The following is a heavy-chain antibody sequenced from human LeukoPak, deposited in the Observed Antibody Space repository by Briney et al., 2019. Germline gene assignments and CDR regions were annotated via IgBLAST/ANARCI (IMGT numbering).Heavy chain of an antibody. J-gene: IGHJ3*02. V-gene: IGHV4-30-4*01. CDR2: IYYSGST. Sequence: SETLSLTCTVSGVSISSGDYYWSWIRQPPGKGLEWIGYIYYSGSTYYNPSLKSRVTISVDTSKNQFSLKLSSVTAADTAVYYCARDLGNSDAFDIWGQGTMVTVSS. CDR3: ARDLGNSDAFDI. D-gene: IGHD1-1*01. CDR1: GVSISSGDYY.